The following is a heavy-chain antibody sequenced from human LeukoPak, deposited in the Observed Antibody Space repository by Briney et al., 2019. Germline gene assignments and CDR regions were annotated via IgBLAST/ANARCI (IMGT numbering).Heavy chain of an antibody. D-gene: IGHD6-19*01. CDR2: IDSSGIT. Sequence: SETLSLTCTVSGGSISSFYYTWIRQPPGKGLEWIGYIDSSGITNYNSSLNSRVTISLDTSQNQFSLKLNSVTAADTAVYYCATVASGWYPDYWGQGALVTVAS. CDR1: GGSISSFY. CDR3: ATVASGWYPDY. J-gene: IGHJ4*02. V-gene: IGHV4-59*01.